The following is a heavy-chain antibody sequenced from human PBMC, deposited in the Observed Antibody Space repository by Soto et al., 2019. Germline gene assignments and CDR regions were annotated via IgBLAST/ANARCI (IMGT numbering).Heavy chain of an antibody. Sequence: SETLSLTCAVYGGSFGGYYWTWIRQPPGTGLEWIGEVNHSGSTNYNPSLKSRVTISVDTSKNQFSLKLTSVTAADTAVYYCARDKITGLFDYWGQGTLVTVS. J-gene: IGHJ4*02. D-gene: IGHD2-8*02. CDR2: VNHSGST. CDR1: GGSFGGYY. CDR3: ARDKITGLFDY. V-gene: IGHV4-34*01.